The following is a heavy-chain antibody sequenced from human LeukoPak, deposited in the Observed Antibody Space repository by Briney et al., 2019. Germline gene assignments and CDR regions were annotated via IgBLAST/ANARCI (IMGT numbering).Heavy chain of an antibody. D-gene: IGHD1-1*01. CDR1: DEPFSGYY. Sequence: PSETLSLTCAISDEPFSGYYWGWIRQPPGKGLELIGEIDRNGNTDYNPSLKSRVTISLDTSQNRFSLKLSSVTAADTAVYYCARDISRWNELDSWGQGTLVTVSS. CDR2: IDRNGNT. J-gene: IGHJ4*02. V-gene: IGHV4-34*01. CDR3: ARDISRWNELDS.